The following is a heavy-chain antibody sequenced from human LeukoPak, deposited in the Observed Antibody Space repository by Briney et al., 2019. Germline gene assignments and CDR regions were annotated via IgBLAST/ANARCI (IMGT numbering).Heavy chain of an antibody. D-gene: IGHD5-18*01. V-gene: IGHV4-39*07. CDR3: ARDGYSYGPPWYFDL. CDR2: IYYSGST. J-gene: IGHJ2*01. CDR1: GDSISSSSYY. Sequence: SETLSLTCTVSGDSISSSSYYWGWIRQPPGKGLEWIGSIYYSGSTYYNPSLKSRVTISVDTSKNQFSLKLSSVTAADTAVYYCARDGYSYGPPWYFDLWGRGTLVTVSS.